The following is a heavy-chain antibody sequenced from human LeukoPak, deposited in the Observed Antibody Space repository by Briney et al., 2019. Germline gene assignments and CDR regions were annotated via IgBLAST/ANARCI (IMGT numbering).Heavy chain of an antibody. CDR1: GGPIYSYY. CDR3: ARLKFYDSTGYSPGHYMDV. CDR2: LYPGVSTN. V-gene: IGHV4-4*07. D-gene: IGHD3-22*01. Sequence: SETLSLTCTVSGGPIYSYYWSWIRQTAGKGLEWIGRLYPGVSTNNYNPSLKSRVSMSVDTSKNQFALKLSAVTAADTAVYYCARLKFYDSTGYSPGHYMDVWGKGTTVTVSS. J-gene: IGHJ6*03.